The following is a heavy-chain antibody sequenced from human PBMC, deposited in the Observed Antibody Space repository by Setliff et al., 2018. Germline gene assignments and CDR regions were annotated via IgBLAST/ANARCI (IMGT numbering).Heavy chain of an antibody. D-gene: IGHD4-17*01. V-gene: IGHV4-4*07. Sequence: PSETLSLTCTLPGASIMNYYGSWISQPAERGLEQIGRMSTPGTTTGTSSYNPSLQGRVAMSVDMTKNLFFLKISSLITMDTVVYYCVRVGREYGDSGGFAAFSVWGQGREVTVSS. J-gene: IGHJ3*01. CDR1: GASIMNYY. CDR3: VRVGREYGDSGGFAAFSV. CDR2: MSTPGTTTGTS.